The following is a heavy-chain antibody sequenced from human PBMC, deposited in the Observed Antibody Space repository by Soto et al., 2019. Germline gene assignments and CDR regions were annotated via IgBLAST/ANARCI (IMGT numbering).Heavy chain of an antibody. D-gene: IGHD3-22*01. J-gene: IGHJ4*02. CDR1: GFTFSSYA. CDR3: AKAIAHYYDSSGYYAY. V-gene: IGHV3-23*01. CDR2: ISGSGGST. Sequence: GGSLRLSCAASGFTFSSYAMSWVCQAPGKGLEWVSAISGSGGSTYYADSVKGRFTISRDNSKNTLYLQMNSLRAEDTAVYYCAKAIAHYYDSSGYYAYWGQGTMVTVSS.